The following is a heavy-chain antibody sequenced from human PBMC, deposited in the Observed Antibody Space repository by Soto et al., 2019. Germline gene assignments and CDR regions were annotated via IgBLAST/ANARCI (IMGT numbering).Heavy chain of an antibody. V-gene: IGHV1-69*13. CDR2: IIPIFVTS. J-gene: IGHJ4*02. CDR3: ARSLDYHDYTGYSTVGVYFDY. D-gene: IGHD3-22*01. CDR1: GGSFIISG. Sequence: SVNVSCKASGGSFIISGISWVRQAPGQGLELVGGIIPIFVTSHYAQKFQGRVTITADESTNTAYMELSSLTSEDTAVYYCARSLDYHDYTGYSTVGVYFDYWGLGTLVTVSS.